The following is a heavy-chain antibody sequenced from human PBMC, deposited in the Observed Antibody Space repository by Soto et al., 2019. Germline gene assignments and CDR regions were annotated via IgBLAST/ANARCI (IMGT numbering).Heavy chain of an antibody. CDR1: GFSLNNARMG. J-gene: IGHJ2*01. Sequence: QVTLKASGPVLVKPTETLTLTCTVSGFSLNNARMGVSWIRQPPGTALEWLAQIFSNDEKSYSTSLKSRLTISKDTSKSQVILTMTNMDPVDTATYYCARTDATVGGYFDVWGRGTLVTVSS. V-gene: IGHV2-26*01. CDR3: ARTDATVGGYFDV. D-gene: IGHD4-4*01. CDR2: IFSNDEK.